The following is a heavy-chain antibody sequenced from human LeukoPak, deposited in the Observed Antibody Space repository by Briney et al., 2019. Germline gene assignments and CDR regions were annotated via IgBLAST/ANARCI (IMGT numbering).Heavy chain of an antibody. CDR3: ARGPPHFMASSWYFRGWFDP. J-gene: IGHJ5*02. Sequence: PSETLSLTCTVSGGSISSYYWSWIRQPPGKGLEWIGEINQSGSTNYNPSLKSRVTISVDTSKNQFSLKLSSVTAADTAVYYCARGPPHFMASSWYFRGWFDPWGQGTLVTISS. D-gene: IGHD6-13*01. V-gene: IGHV4-34*01. CDR1: GGSISSYY. CDR2: INQSGST.